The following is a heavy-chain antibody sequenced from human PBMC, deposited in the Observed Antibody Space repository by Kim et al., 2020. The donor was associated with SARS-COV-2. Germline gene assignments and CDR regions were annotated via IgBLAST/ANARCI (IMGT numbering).Heavy chain of an antibody. V-gene: IGHV5-10-1*01. D-gene: IGHD3-10*01. Sequence: SPSFQGHVTISDDKSISTAYLQWSSLKASDTAMYYCARDYGSGSYGWFDPWGQGTLVTVSS. CDR3: ARDYGSGSYGWFDP. J-gene: IGHJ5*02.